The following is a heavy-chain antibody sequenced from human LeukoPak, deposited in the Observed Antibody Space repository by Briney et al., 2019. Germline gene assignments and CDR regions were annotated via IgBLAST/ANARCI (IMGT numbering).Heavy chain of an antibody. Sequence: SETLSLTCTVSRGSISSGNYYWSWIRQPAGKGLEWIGRFHTRGSTNYNPSLKSRVTISVDMSKNQFSLSLRSVTAADTAVYYCARGALLWFGAKMEYYFDYWGQGTPLTVSS. CDR3: ARGALLWFGAKMEYYFDY. CDR1: RGSISSGNYY. J-gene: IGHJ4*02. D-gene: IGHD3-10*01. V-gene: IGHV4-61*02. CDR2: FHTRGST.